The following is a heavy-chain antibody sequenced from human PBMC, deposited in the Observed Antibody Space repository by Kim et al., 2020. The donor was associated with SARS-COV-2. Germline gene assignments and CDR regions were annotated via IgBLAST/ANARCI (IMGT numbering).Heavy chain of an antibody. V-gene: IGHV3-48*03. D-gene: IGHD6-13*01. CDR3: VRDRYGTGAGQGQYYFDF. J-gene: IGHJ4*02. Sequence: KGRFTISRDNAENTLFLQMNSLRGEDTAVYYCVRDRYGTGAGQGQYYFDFWGQGALVTVSS.